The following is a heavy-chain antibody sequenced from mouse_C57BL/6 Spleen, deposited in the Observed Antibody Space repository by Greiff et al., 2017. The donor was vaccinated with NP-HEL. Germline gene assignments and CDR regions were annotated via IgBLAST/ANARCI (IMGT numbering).Heavy chain of an antibody. CDR3: AYYYGSSCDVSYYAMDY. CDR1: GYTFTSYW. D-gene: IGHD1-1*01. Sequence: VQLQQPGTELVKPGASVKLSCKASGYTFTSYWMHWVKQRPGQGLEWIGNINPSNGGTNYNEKFKSKGTMTVDKSSSQAYMQLSSLTSEDSAVYDGAYYYGSSCDVSYYAMDYWGQGTSVTVSS. J-gene: IGHJ4*01. V-gene: IGHV1-53*01. CDR2: INPSNGGT.